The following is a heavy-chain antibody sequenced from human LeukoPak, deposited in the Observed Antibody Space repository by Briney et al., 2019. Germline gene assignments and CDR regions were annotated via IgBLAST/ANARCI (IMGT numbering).Heavy chain of an antibody. CDR2: ISGSGGST. D-gene: IGHD2-2*01. J-gene: IGHJ4*02. Sequence: PGGPLRLPCAASGFTFSSYAMRGVRRAPGKGLEWVSAISGSGGSTYYADSVKGRFTISRDNSKNTLYLQMNSLRAEDTAVYYCAKDYCSSTSCRILYYFDYWGQGTLVTVSS. CDR1: GFTFSSYA. V-gene: IGHV3-23*01. CDR3: AKDYCSSTSCRILYYFDY.